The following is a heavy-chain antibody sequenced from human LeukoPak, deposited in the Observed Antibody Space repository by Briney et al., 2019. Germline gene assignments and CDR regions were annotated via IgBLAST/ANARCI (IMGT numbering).Heavy chain of an antibody. V-gene: IGHV4-59*01. CDR1: GGSISSYY. D-gene: IGHD3-10*01. Sequence: SETLSLTCTVSGGSISSYYWTWIRQPPGKGLEWIGYIYYSGSTNYNPSLKSRVTMSVDTSKNQFSLKLSSVTAADTAVYYCARALDSGSSQTDYWGQGTLVSVSS. J-gene: IGHJ4*02. CDR2: IYYSGST. CDR3: ARALDSGSSQTDY.